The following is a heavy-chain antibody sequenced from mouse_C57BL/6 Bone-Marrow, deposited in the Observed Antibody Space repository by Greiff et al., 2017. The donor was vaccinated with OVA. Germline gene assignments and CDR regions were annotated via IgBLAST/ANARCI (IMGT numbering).Heavy chain of an antibody. CDR1: GFTFSDYY. V-gene: IGHV5-16*01. D-gene: IGHD2-4*01. J-gene: IGHJ1*03. Sequence: DVKLQESEGGLVQPGSSMKLSCTASGFTFSDYYMAWVRQVPEKGLEWVANINYDGSSTYYLDSLKSRFIISRDNAKNILYLQMSSLKSEDTATYYCARLRLRRGYFDVWGTGTTVTVSS. CDR2: INYDGSST. CDR3: ARLRLRRGYFDV.